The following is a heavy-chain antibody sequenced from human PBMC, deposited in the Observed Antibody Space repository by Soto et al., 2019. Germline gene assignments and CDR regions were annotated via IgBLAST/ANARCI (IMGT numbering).Heavy chain of an antibody. Sequence: PGGSLRLSCAASGFMSSTYAMNWVRQAPGKGLEWVSAISSSGDTTYYAESVRGRFTISRDNSINTLYLQMSSLRTEDTAVFYCAHPRGYGVFDAVDIWGQGTMVTVSS. CDR3: AHPRGYGVFDAVDI. CDR2: ISSSGDTT. D-gene: IGHD4-17*01. J-gene: IGHJ3*02. V-gene: IGHV3-23*01. CDR1: GFMSSTYA.